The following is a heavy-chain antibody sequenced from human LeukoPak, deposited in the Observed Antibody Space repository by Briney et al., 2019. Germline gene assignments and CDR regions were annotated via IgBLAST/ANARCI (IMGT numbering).Heavy chain of an antibody. J-gene: IGHJ3*02. CDR1: GYTFTGYY. CDR2: INPNSGGT. V-gene: IGHV1-2*02. CDR3: ARVPAGGYSSSSGSAFDI. Sequence: GASVKVSCKASGYTFTGYYMHWVRQAPGQGLEWMGWINPNSGGTNYAQKFQGRVTMTRDTSISTAYMELSRLRSDDTAVYYCARVPAGGYSSSSGSAFDIWGQGTMVTVSS. D-gene: IGHD6-6*01.